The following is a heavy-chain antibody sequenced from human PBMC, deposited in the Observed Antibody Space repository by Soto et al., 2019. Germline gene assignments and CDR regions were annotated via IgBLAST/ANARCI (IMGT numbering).Heavy chain of an antibody. V-gene: IGHV1-2*02. J-gene: IGHJ4*02. CDR1: GYTFTAYY. D-gene: IGHD4-17*01. Sequence: QVQLVQSGAEVKKPGASVQVSCKASGYTFTAYYIHWVRQAPGEGLEWMAWINIYTGDAGLGPEFQGRVTVTRDTSINTVYMDLSGPRSDDTALYYCARGSTTVTPLGDYWGQGTLVSVSS. CDR3: ARGSTTVTPLGDY. CDR2: INIYTGDA.